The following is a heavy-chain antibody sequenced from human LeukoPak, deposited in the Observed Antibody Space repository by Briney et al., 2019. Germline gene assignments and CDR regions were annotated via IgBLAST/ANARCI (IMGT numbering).Heavy chain of an antibody. CDR2: IYSGGST. D-gene: IGHD6-19*01. J-gene: IGHJ6*02. CDR3: ARVMAYSSGWAYYYGMDV. CDR1: GFTVSSNY. Sequence: GGSLRLSCAASGFTVSSNYMSWVRQAPGKGLEWVSVIYSGGSTYYADSVKGRFTISRDNSKNTLYLQMNSLRAEDTAVYYCARVMAYSSGWAYYYGMDVWGQGTTVTVSS. V-gene: IGHV3-66*01.